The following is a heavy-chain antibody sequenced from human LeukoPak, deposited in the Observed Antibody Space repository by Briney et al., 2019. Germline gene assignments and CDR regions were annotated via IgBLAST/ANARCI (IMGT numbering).Heavy chain of an antibody. J-gene: IGHJ4*02. D-gene: IGHD2-2*01. V-gene: IGHV1-2*02. Sequence: AASVKVSCKASGHTFTDYYMHWVRQAPGQGFEWMGWINPNDGDTNYAQKFQGRVTMTRDTSISTAHMEVSRLRSGDTAVYYCARANFLYCSSTTCLFDYWGQGTLVTVSS. CDR3: ARANFLYCSSTTCLFDY. CDR1: GHTFTDYY. CDR2: INPNDGDT.